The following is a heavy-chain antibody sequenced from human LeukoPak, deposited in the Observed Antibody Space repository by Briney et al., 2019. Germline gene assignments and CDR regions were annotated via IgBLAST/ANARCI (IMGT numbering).Heavy chain of an antibody. CDR2: IYSDDST. V-gene: IGHV3-66*02. D-gene: IGHD4-17*01. CDR3: ARGGTADCGDYLRT. Sequence: PGGSLRLSCAASGFTVSGNYINWVRQAPGKGLEWVSVIYSDDSTYYADSVKGRFTISRDNSKNTLYLQMNSLRAEDTAVYYCARGGTADCGDYLRTWGQGTLVTVSS. CDR1: GFTVSGNY. J-gene: IGHJ4*02.